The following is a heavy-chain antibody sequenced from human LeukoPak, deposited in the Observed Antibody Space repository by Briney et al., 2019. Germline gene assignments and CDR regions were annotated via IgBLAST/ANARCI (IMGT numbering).Heavy chain of an antibody. CDR3: AWGVVVVAATPRYYYYGMDV. D-gene: IGHD2-15*01. CDR1: GGTFSSYA. V-gene: IGHV1-69*04. CDR2: IIPILGIA. J-gene: IGHJ6*02. Sequence: GASVKVSCKASGGTFSSYAISWVRQAPGQGLEWMGRIIPILGIANYAQKFQGRVTITADKSTSTAYMELSSLRSEDTAVYYCAWGVVVVAATPRYYYYGMDVWGQGTTVTVFS.